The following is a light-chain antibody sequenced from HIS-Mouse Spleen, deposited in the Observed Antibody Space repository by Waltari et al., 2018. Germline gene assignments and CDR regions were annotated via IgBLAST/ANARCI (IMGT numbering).Light chain of an antibody. J-gene: IGKJ1*01. V-gene: IGKV3-20*01. CDR2: GAS. CDR3: QQYGSSPWT. Sequence: DIVLTQSPGPLSLSPGERAPLSCRASQRVSSSYLAWYQQQPGQAPRRLIYGASSRATGIPDRFSGSASGTDVTLTISRLEPEDVAVYYCQQYGSSPWTFGQGTKVEIK. CDR1: QRVSSSY.